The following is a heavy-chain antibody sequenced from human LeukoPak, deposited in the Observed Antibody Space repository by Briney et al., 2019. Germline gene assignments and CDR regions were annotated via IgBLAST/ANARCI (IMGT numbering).Heavy chain of an antibody. CDR2: ISGSGGST. CDR1: GFTFSSYA. V-gene: IGHV3-23*01. D-gene: IGHD3-3*01. Sequence: GGSLRLSCAASGFTFSSYAMSWVRQAPGKGLEWVSAISGSGGSTYYADSVKGRFTISRDNSKNTLYLQINTRRAEDTTVYHWAKELIWTTIFGVAQEDVWGQGTTVTASS. J-gene: IGHJ6*02. CDR3: AKELIWTTIFGVAQEDV.